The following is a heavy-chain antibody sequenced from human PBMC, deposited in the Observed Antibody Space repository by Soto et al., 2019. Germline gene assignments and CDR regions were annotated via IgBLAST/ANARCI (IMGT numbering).Heavy chain of an antibody. V-gene: IGHV4-4*07. CDR2: IYTSGST. CDR3: ARDSVGMDV. J-gene: IGHJ6*02. Sequence: ETLSLTCTVSGGSINSYYWSWIRQPAGKGLEWLGRIYTSGSTNYNPSLKSRVTMSVDTSQSQISLKLSSVTAADKAVYYCARDSVGMDVWGQGTTVTVSS. CDR1: GGSINSYY.